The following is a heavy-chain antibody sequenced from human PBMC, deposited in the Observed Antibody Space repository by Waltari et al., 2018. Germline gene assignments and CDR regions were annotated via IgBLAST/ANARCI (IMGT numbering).Heavy chain of an antibody. Sequence: QVQLVQSGAAVETPGASVRVSCRASGYTFTNYGSSWVRQVPGQGLEWMGWISAYNGITNYAQRLQGRVTLTTDTSTSTAYLDLRSLKSDDTAIYYCGRVALGSGFGPYFYYGMDVWGQGTTVTVSS. V-gene: IGHV1-18*04. CDR2: ISAYNGIT. D-gene: IGHD6-19*01. CDR3: GRVALGSGFGPYFYYGMDV. CDR1: GYTFTNYG. J-gene: IGHJ6*02.